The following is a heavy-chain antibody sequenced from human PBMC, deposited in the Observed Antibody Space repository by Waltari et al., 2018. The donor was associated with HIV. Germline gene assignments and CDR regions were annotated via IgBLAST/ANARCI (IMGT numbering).Heavy chain of an antibody. J-gene: IGHJ1*01. V-gene: IGHV3-48*02. CDR1: GFTFSSYS. CDR3: ARDSGDSSGYYYVAEYFQH. CDR2: ISSSSSTI. D-gene: IGHD3-22*01. Sequence: EVQLVESGGGLVQPGGSLRLSCAASGFTFSSYSMNWVRQAPGKGLEWVSYISSSSSTIYYADAVKGRFTISRDNAKNSLYLQMNSLRDEDTAVYYCARDSGDSSGYYYVAEYFQHWGQGTLVTVSS.